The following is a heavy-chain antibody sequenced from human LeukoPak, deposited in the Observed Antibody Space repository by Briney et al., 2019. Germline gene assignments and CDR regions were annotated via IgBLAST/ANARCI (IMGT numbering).Heavy chain of an antibody. D-gene: IGHD6-19*01. J-gene: IGHJ5*02. CDR2: IYHSGST. CDR3: ARDGIAVAGPVT. V-gene: IGHV4-4*02. Sequence: GSLRLSCAASGFTFSSYWMHWVRQPPGKGLEWIGEIYHSGSTNYNPSLKSRVTISVDKSKNQFSLKLSSVTAADTAVYYCARDGIAVAGPVTWGQGTLVTVSS. CDR1: GFTFSSYW.